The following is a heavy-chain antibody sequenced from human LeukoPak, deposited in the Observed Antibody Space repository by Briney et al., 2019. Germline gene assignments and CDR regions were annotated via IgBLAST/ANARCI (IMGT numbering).Heavy chain of an antibody. CDR1: GYTFTSYG. CDR3: ARAADGSGSYSYYYYYMDV. V-gene: IGHV1-18*01. CDR2: ISAYNGNT. J-gene: IGHJ6*03. Sequence: HVASVKVSCKASGYTFTSYGISWVRQAPGQGLEWMGWISAYNGNTNYAQKLQGRVTMTTDTSTSTAYMELRSLRSDDTAVYYCARAADGSGSYSYYYYYMDVWGKGTTVTISS. D-gene: IGHD3-10*01.